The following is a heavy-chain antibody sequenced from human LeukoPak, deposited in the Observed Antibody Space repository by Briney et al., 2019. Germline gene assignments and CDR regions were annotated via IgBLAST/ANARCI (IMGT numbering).Heavy chain of an antibody. CDR3: AGAPPLLYSSSSLGAFDI. J-gene: IGHJ3*02. V-gene: IGHV4-59*01. D-gene: IGHD6-13*01. CDR2: IYYSGST. CDR1: GGSISSYY. Sequence: SETLSLTCTVSGGSISSYYWSWIRQPPGKGLEWIGYIYYSGSTNYNPSLRSRVTISVDTSKNQFSLKLNSVTAADTAVYYCAGAPPLLYSSSSLGAFDIWGQGTMVTASS.